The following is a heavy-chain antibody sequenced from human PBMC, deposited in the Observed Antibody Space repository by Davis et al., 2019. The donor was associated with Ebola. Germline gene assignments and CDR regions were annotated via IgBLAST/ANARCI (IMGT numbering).Heavy chain of an antibody. CDR2: IYYSGST. CDR3: ARYSGYIDY. V-gene: IGHV4-39*01. Sequence: MPSETLSLTCTVSGGSISSSSYYWGWIRQPPGKGLEWIGSIYYSGSTYYNPSLKSRVTISVDTSKNQFSLKLSSVTAADTAVYYCARYSGYIDYWGQGTLVTVSS. CDR1: GGSISSSSYY. D-gene: IGHD1-26*01. J-gene: IGHJ4*02.